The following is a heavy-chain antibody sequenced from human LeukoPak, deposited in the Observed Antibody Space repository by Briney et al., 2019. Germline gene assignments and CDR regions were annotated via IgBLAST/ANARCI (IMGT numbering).Heavy chain of an antibody. V-gene: IGHV3-64*01. D-gene: IGHD1-26*01. CDR2: ISSNGGST. J-gene: IGHJ4*02. Sequence: PGGSLRLSCAASGFTFSSYAMHWVRQAPGKGLEYVSAISSNGGSTYYANSVKGRFTISRDNCKNTLYLQMGSLRAEDMAVYYCARLGVGSPFDYWGQGTLVTVSS. CDR3: ARLGVGSPFDY. CDR1: GFTFSSYA.